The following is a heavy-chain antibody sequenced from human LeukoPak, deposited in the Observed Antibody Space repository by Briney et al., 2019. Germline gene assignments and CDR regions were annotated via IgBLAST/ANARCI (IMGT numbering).Heavy chain of an antibody. CDR3: ARDLDTAMVN. Sequence: GGSLRLSCAASGFTFRSYGMSWVRQAPGKGLEWVSAISGSGDSTYYADSVKGRFSISRDNAKNSLYLQMNSLRAGDTAVYYCARDLDTAMVNWGQGTLVTVSS. V-gene: IGHV3-23*01. J-gene: IGHJ4*02. CDR1: GFTFRSYG. D-gene: IGHD5-18*01. CDR2: ISGSGDST.